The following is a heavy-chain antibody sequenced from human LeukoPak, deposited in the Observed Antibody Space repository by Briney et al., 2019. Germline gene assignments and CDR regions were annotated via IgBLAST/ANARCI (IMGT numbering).Heavy chain of an antibody. CDR1: GYTFTSYG. V-gene: IGHV1-18*01. CDR2: ISAYNGNT. D-gene: IGHD3-22*01. Sequence: ASVKVSCKASGYTFTSYGISWVRQAPGQGLEWMGWISAYNGNTNYAQKLQGRVTMTTDTSTSTAYMELRSLRSDDTAVYYCARERRHYDSSGYPDYWGQGTLVTVSS. CDR3: ARERRHYDSSGYPDY. J-gene: IGHJ4*02.